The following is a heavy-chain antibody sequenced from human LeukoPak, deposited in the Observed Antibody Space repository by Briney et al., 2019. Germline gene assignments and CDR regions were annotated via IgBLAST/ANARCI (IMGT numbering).Heavy chain of an antibody. V-gene: IGHV1-2*02. D-gene: IGHD1-26*01. Sequence: GASVKVSCKASGYTFTGYYMHWVRQAPGQGLEWMGWINPNSGGTNYAQKFQGRVTMTRDTSISTAYMELSRLRSDDTAVYYCARDQAVLWELLDYFDYWGQGTLVTVSS. CDR1: GYTFTGYY. CDR2: INPNSGGT. CDR3: ARDQAVLWELLDYFDY. J-gene: IGHJ4*02.